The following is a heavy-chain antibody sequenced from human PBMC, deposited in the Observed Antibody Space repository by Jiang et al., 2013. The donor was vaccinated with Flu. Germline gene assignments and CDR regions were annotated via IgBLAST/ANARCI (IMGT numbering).Heavy chain of an antibody. D-gene: IGHD3-10*01. CDR1: GGSISSSSYY. CDR3: ARLGFDGEESFDY. CDR2: IYYSGST. J-gene: IGHJ4*02. V-gene: IGHV4-39*01. Sequence: LLKPSETLSLTCTVSGGSISSSSYYWGWIRQPPGKGLEWIGSIYYSGSTYYNPSLKSRVTISVDTSKNQFSLKLSSVTAADTAVYYCARLGFDGEESFDYWGQGTLVTVSS.